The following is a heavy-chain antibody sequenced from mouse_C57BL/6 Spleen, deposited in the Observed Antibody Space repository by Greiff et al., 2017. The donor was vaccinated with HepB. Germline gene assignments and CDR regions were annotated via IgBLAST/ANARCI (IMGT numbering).Heavy chain of an antibody. J-gene: IGHJ3*01. CDR2: IYPGSGST. Sequence: VQLQQPGAELVKPGASVKMSCKASGYTFTSYWITWVKQRPGQGLEWIGDIYPGSGSTNYNEKFKSKATLTVDTSSSTAYMQLSSLTSEDSAVYYCAREGLTGTGFAYWGQGTLVTVSA. CDR1: GYTFTSYW. D-gene: IGHD4-1*01. CDR3: AREGLTGTGFAY. V-gene: IGHV1-55*01.